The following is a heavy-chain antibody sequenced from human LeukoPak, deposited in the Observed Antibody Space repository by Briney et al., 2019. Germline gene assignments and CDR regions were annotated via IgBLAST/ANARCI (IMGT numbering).Heavy chain of an antibody. CDR3: ARQNGDYRDFGY. J-gene: IGHJ4*02. V-gene: IGHV4-59*08. D-gene: IGHD4-17*01. Sequence: SETLSLTCTVSGGSISSYYWSWIRQPPGKGLEWIGYIYYSGSTNYNPSLKSRVTISVDTSKNQFSLKLSSVTAADTAVYYCARQNGDYRDFGYWGQGTLVTVSS. CDR2: IYYSGST. CDR1: GGSISSYY.